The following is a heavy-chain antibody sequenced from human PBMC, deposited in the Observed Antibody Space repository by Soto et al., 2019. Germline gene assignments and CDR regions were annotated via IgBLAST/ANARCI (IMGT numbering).Heavy chain of an antibody. J-gene: IGHJ6*02. CDR1: GGSISSYY. CDR3: ARENFSTWIGRHYGXDV. CDR2: IYASGST. Sequence: SENLSLTGTVSGGSISSYYWSWIRQPAGKGLEWIGRIYASGSTNYNPSLKSRVTMSVDTYKNQFSLKLSSVTAADTAVYYCARENFSTWIGRHYGXDVWGQGTTVT. V-gene: IGHV4-4*07. D-gene: IGHD2-2*03.